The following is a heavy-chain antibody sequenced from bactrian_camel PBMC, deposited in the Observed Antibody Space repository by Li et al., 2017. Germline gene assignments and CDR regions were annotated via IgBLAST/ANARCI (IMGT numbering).Heavy chain of an antibody. CDR3: LRSFREAI. J-gene: IGHJ4*01. CDR2: INGADGTT. Sequence: QLVESGGGLVQPGGSLRLSCAASGFSFSSYWMHWVRQGPGKGLEWVAEINGADGTTNYAASVKGRFTISRDSAKSTVFLRMNGLKPEDSAVYYCLRSFREAIWGQGTQVTVS. CDR1: GFSFSSYW. V-gene: IGHV3S25*01.